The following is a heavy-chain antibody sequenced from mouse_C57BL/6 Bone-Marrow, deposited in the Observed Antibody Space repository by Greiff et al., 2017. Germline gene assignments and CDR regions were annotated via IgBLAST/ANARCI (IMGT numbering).Heavy chain of an antibody. CDR2: IDPSDSYT. J-gene: IGHJ4*01. CDR1: GYTFTSYW. CDR3: ARWAMGY. V-gene: IGHV1-69*01. Sequence: QVQLQQPGAELVMPGASVKLSCKASGYTFTSYWMLWVKQRPGQGLEWIGEIDPSDSYTNYNQKFKGKSTLTVDKSSSTAYMHLSSLTSEDSAVYYCARWAMGYWGRGTSVIVSS.